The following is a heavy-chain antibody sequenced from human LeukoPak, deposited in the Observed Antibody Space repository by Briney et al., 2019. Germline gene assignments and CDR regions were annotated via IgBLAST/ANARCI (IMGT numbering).Heavy chain of an antibody. CDR3: AREGYYDSSGPAGPGDWFDP. Sequence: ASVKVSCKASGYTFTSYGISWVRLAPGQGLEWMGWISAYNGSTSNAQKVQGRVTMTTDTSTSTAYMELRSLRSDDTAVYYCAREGYYDSSGPAGPGDWFDPGGQGTLVTVS. CDR2: ISAYNGST. V-gene: IGHV1-18*01. J-gene: IGHJ5*02. D-gene: IGHD3-22*01. CDR1: GYTFTSYG.